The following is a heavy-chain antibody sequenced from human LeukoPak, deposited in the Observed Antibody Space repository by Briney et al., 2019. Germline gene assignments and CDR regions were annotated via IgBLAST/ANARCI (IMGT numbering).Heavy chain of an antibody. CDR1: GFTVSSNY. V-gene: IGHV3-66*01. J-gene: IGHJ4*02. Sequence: GGSLRLPCAASGFTVSSNYMSWVRQAPGKGLEWVSVIYSGNKTYYADSVKGRFIISRDNSKNTVYLQMNSLRAEDTAVYYCARAPMTTVTTSDYWGQGTLVTVSS. CDR2: IYSGNKT. CDR3: ARAPMTTVTTSDY. D-gene: IGHD4-17*01.